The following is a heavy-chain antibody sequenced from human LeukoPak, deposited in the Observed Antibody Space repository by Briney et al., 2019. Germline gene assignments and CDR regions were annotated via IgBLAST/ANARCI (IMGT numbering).Heavy chain of an antibody. D-gene: IGHD6-19*01. Sequence: ASVKVSCKASGYTFASYDINWVRQATGQGLEWMGWMNPNSGNTGYAQKFQGRVTMTRNTSISTAYMELSSLRSEDTAVYYCASIRSQYSSGWYWRNNWFDPWGQGTLVTVSS. CDR2: MNPNSGNT. V-gene: IGHV1-8*01. J-gene: IGHJ5*02. CDR1: GYTFASYD. CDR3: ASIRSQYSSGWYWRNNWFDP.